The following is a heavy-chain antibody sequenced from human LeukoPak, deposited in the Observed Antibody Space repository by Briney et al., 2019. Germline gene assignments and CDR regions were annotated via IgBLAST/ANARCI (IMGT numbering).Heavy chain of an antibody. J-gene: IGHJ6*02. CDR1: GGSFSGYY. CDR3: ARSYGSGSYPTYYYYYGMDV. V-gene: IGHV4-34*01. Sequence: SETLSLTCAVYGGSFSGYYWSWIRQPPGKGLEWIGEINHSGSTNYNPSLKSRVTISVDTSKNQFSLKLSSVTAADTAVYYCARSYGSGSYPTYYYYYGMDVWGQGTTVTVSS. CDR2: INHSGST. D-gene: IGHD3-10*01.